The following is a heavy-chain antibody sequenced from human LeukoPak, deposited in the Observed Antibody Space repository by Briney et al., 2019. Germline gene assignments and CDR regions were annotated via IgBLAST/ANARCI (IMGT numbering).Heavy chain of an antibody. CDR3: ARVSGRLERQSDLDY. D-gene: IGHD1-1*01. CDR1: GFTFASYS. Sequence: GGSLRLSCAASGFTFASYSMNWVRQAPGKGLEWVSSISGDSTYIYNAGSVKGRFTISRDNAQASLYLQMNSLRADDTAVYYCARVSGRLERQSDLDYWGQGTLVTGSS. V-gene: IGHV3-21*01. CDR2: ISGDSTYI. J-gene: IGHJ4*02.